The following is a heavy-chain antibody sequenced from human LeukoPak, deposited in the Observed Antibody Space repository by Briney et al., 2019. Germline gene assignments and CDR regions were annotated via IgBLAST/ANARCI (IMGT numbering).Heavy chain of an antibody. CDR3: ARGLYYDTNGYPALQY. CDR2: VIPMFATA. Sequence: SVNVSCKSSGGTFSSYAISWVRQPPGQGLEWMGGVIPMFATANYAPKFQDRVTITADESTSTAYMELRSLRSEDTAVYRCARGLYYDTNGYPALQYWGQGTLVTVSS. V-gene: IGHV1-69*13. CDR1: GGTFSSYA. J-gene: IGHJ4*02. D-gene: IGHD3-22*01.